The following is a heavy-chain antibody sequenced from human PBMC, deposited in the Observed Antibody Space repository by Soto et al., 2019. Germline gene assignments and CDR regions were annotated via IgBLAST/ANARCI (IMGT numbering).Heavy chain of an antibody. V-gene: IGHV3-7*04. CDR3: ARDPYDNGGYAAFDI. CDR1: GITLSRSW. J-gene: IGHJ3*02. Sequence: EVQLVESGGGLVQPGGSLRLSCVASGITLSRSWMTWVRQAPGKGLEWVANINPDGSDKYYVDSLKGRFTISRDNARNSLYLQMDRLSAEDTAVYYCARDPYDNGGYAAFDIWGQGTLVSVSS. D-gene: IGHD3-22*01. CDR2: INPDGSDK.